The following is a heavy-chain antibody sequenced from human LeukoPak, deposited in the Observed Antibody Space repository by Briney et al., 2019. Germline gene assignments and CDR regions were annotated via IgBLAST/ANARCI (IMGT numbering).Heavy chain of an antibody. V-gene: IGHV3-30-3*01. D-gene: IGHD6-6*01. J-gene: IGHJ5*02. CDR3: ARGRFIAALYPILNWFDP. Sequence: GGSLRLSCAASGFTFSSYAMHWVRQAPGKGLEWVAVISYDGGNKYYADSVRGRFTISRDNSKNTLYLQMNSLRAEDTAVYYCARGRFIAALYPILNWFDPWGQGTLVTVPS. CDR2: ISYDGGNK. CDR1: GFTFSSYA.